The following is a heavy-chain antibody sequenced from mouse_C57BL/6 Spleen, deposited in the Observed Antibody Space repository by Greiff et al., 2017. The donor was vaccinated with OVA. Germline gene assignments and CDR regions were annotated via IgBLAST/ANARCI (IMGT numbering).Heavy chain of an antibody. Sequence: VQGVESGAELAKPGASVKLSCKASGYTFTSYWMHWVKQRPGQGLEWIGYINPSSGYTKYNQKFKDKATLTADKSSSTAYMQLSSLTYEDSAVYYCARDSNYVHYAMDYWGQGTSVTVSS. CDR3: ARDSNYVHYAMDY. CDR1: GYTFTSYW. CDR2: INPSSGYT. J-gene: IGHJ4*01. V-gene: IGHV1-7*01. D-gene: IGHD2-5*01.